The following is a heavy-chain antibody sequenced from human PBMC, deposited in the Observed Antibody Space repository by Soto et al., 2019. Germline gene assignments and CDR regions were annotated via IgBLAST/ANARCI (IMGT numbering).Heavy chain of an antibody. V-gene: IGHV4-4*08. CDR3: AKGGGSYTTGWYNDY. D-gene: IGHD6-19*01. CDR1: GVSLSNSY. CDR2: IWTSGST. Sequence: QVQLQESGPGLVKPSETMSLTCTVSGVSLSNSYCSWARQPPGKGLEWIGLIWTSGSTNYNPSLRSRVTLSVDTSKNQVSLQLSSVTATDTAVYYCAKGGGSYTTGWYNDYWGQGTLVTVSS. J-gene: IGHJ4*02.